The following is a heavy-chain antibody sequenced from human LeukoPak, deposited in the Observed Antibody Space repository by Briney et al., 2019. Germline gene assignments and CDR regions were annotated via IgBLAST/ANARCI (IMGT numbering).Heavy chain of an antibody. J-gene: IGHJ4*02. CDR2: IWYDGSNE. D-gene: IGHD1-26*01. CDR3: AKDRDSVSPYSFDY. CDR1: GFTFSSYG. V-gene: IGHV3-33*06. Sequence: GGSLRLSCAASGFTFSSYGMHWVRQAPGKGLEWVAVIWYDGSNEYYADSVKGRFTISRDNSKNTLYLQMNSLRAEDTAVYYCAKDRDSVSPYSFDYWGQGTLVTVSS.